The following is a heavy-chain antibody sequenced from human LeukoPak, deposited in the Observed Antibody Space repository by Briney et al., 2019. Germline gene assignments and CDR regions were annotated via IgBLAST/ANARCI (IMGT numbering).Heavy chain of an antibody. D-gene: IGHD3-10*01. Sequence: GGSLRLSCAASGVTVSSDSMSWVRQAPGKGLEWVSSISSSLSYISYAASLNGRFTISRDNAKNSLYLQMNSLRAEDTAVYYCASTLLYRSWINAYWGQGTLVTVSS. J-gene: IGHJ4*02. V-gene: IGHV3-21*01. CDR2: ISSSLSYI. CDR1: GVTVSSDS. CDR3: ASTLLYRSWINAY.